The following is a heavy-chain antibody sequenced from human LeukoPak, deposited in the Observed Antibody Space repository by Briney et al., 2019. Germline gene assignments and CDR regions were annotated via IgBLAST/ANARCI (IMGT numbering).Heavy chain of an antibody. J-gene: IGHJ4*02. CDR1: GFTFSNAW. CDR2: M. Sequence: GGSLRLSCAASGFTFSNAWMSWVRQVPGKGLEWVANMVDSVKGRFTISRDNAKNSVYLQMNSLTDEDTGVYYCARGGGSGRYGLPFDSWGQGTLVTVSS. CDR3: ARGGGSGRYGLPFDS. V-gene: IGHV3-7*01. D-gene: IGHD6-13*01.